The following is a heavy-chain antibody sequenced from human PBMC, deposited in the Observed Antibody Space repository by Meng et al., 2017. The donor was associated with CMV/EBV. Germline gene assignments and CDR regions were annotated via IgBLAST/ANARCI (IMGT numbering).Heavy chain of an antibody. Sequence: GESLKISCAASGFTVSSDYMTWVRQAPGRGLEWVSIIYSTGTTHYADSVKGRFTISRDNAKNSLYLQMNSLRAEDTAVYYCATSYDFWSLYFDYWGQGTLVTVSS. D-gene: IGHD3-3*01. CDR2: IYSTGTT. CDR3: ATSYDFWSLYFDY. J-gene: IGHJ4*02. V-gene: IGHV3-66*01. CDR1: GFTVSSDY.